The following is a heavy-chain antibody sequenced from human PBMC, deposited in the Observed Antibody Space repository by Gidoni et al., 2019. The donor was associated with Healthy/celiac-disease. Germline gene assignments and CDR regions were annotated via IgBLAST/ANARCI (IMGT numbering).Heavy chain of an antibody. D-gene: IGHD1-26*01. CDR2: IYYSGST. CDR1: GGSISSSSYY. J-gene: IGHJ4*02. V-gene: IGHV4-39*07. CDR3: ARGGKWELLPNYFDY. Sequence: QLQLQESGPGLVKPSETLSLTCTVSGGSISSSSYYWGWIRQPPGKGLEWIGSIYYSGSTYYNPSLKSRVTISVDTSKNQFSLKLSSVTAADTAVYYCARGGKWELLPNYFDYWGQGTLVTVSS.